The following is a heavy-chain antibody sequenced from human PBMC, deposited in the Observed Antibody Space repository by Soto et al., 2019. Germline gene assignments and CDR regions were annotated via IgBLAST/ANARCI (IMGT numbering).Heavy chain of an antibody. J-gene: IGHJ4*02. Sequence: PGGSLRLSCAASGFTFDDYAMHWVRQAPGKGLEWVSGISWNSGSIGYADSVKGRFTISGDNAKNSLYLQMNSLRAEDTALYYCAKAAYCSGASCYYYFDSWGQGTLVTVSS. CDR2: ISWNSGSI. CDR3: AKAAYCSGASCYYYFDS. D-gene: IGHD2-15*01. V-gene: IGHV3-9*01. CDR1: GFTFDDYA.